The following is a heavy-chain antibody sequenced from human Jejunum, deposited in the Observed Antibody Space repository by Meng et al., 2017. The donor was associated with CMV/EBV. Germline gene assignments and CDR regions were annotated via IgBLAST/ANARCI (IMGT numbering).Heavy chain of an antibody. CDR1: YSFTNNG. CDR2: ISTYDGKT. J-gene: IGHJ4*02. D-gene: IGHD6-13*01. V-gene: IGHV1-18*01. Sequence: YSFTNNGIGWVRQAPGQGLEWMGWISTYDGKTDYAQNLQGRVTMTMDTYMNTANMELGSLTSDDTAVYFCARRIAAIGPLYYFDSWGQGTRVTVSS. CDR3: ARRIAAIGPLYYFDS.